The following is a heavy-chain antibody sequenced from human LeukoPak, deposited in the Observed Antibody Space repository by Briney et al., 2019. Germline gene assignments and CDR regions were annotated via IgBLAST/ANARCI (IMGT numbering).Heavy chain of an antibody. CDR3: AKDGTRIVGAHDAFDI. CDR1: GFTFSSYA. Sequence: PGGSLRLSCAASGFTFSSYAMSWVRQAPGKGLEWVSAISGSGGSTYYADSVKGRFTISRDNSKNTLYLRMNSLRAEDTAVYYCAKDGTRIVGAHDAFDIWGQGTMVTVSS. D-gene: IGHD1-26*01. CDR2: ISGSGGST. J-gene: IGHJ3*02. V-gene: IGHV3-23*01.